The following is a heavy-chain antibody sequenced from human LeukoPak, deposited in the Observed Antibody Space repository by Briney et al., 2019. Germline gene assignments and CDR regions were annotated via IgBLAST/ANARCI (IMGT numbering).Heavy chain of an antibody. CDR1: AFPFSSYA. J-gene: IGHJ1*01. D-gene: IGHD3-9*01. V-gene: IGHV3-30-3*01. CDR2: ISYDGSNK. Sequence: GGSPRLSCAASAFPFSSYAMHWVRQPPGKGLDWVAHISYDGSNKYYADSVKGRFTISRDNSKNILYLEMNSLRAEDTAMYYCARGVTTGYLPYWGQGTLVTVSS. CDR3: ARGVTTGYLPY.